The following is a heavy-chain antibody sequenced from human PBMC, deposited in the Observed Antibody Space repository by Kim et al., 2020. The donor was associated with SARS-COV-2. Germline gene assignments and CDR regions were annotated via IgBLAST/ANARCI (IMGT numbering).Heavy chain of an antibody. CDR1: GYTFTSYA. CDR2: INAGNGNT. CDR3: ASQGSGSYSERDY. D-gene: IGHD3-10*01. J-gene: IGHJ4*02. V-gene: IGHV1-3*01. Sequence: ASVKVSCKASGYTFTSYAMHWVRQAPGQRLEGMGWINAGNGNTKYSQKFQGRVTITRDTSASTAYMELSSLRSEDTAVYYCASQGSGSYSERDYWGQGTLVTVSS.